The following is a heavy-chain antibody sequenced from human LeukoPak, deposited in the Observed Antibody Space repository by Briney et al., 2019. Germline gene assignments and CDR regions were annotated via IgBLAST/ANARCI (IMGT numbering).Heavy chain of an antibody. Sequence: GGSLRLSCAASGFTFSSYWMSWVRQAPGKGLEWVANIKQDGSERYYADSVKGRFTISRDNAKNSLYLQMNSLRAEDTAVYYCARDRGGGYSYGVDYWGQGTLVAVSS. CDR2: IKQDGSER. CDR1: GFTFSSYW. V-gene: IGHV3-7*01. CDR3: ARDRGGGYSYGVDY. J-gene: IGHJ4*02. D-gene: IGHD5-18*01.